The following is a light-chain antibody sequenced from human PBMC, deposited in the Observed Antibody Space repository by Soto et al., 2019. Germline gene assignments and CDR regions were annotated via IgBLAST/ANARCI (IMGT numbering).Light chain of an antibody. CDR2: GAS. CDR3: QQFGSSPGFT. CDR1: QSINSRY. J-gene: IGKJ3*01. Sequence: EIVLTQSPGTLSLSPGERATLSCRASQSINSRYLAWYQQKPGQAPSLLIYGASTRATGIPDRFSGSGSGTDVTLTISSLEPEDFAVYYCQQFGSSPGFTFGPGTKVDIK. V-gene: IGKV3-20*01.